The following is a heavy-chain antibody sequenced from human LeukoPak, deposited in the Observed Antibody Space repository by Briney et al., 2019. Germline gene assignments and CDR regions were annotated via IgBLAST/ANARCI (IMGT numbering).Heavy chain of an antibody. D-gene: IGHD6-13*01. Sequence: PGGSLRLSCAASGFNFGSYAMSWVRQAPGKGLEWVSSLSGSGDNAHYADSVKGRFAISRDNAKNTLYLQMSSLRAEDMAMYFCAKGISSNSRRHFGYWGPGTLVSVSS. CDR1: GFNFGSYA. V-gene: IGHV3-23*01. CDR2: LSGSGDNA. J-gene: IGHJ4*02. CDR3: AKGISSNSRRHFGY.